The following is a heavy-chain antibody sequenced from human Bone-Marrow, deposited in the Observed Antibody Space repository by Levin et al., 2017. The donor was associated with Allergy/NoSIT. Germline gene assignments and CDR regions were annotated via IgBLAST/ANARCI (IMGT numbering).Heavy chain of an antibody. CDR2: ISVHTGNT. D-gene: IGHD1-7*01. CDR3: AREKGIGNFGLLDP. Sequence: ASAKVSCKASGYTFTSYGISWVRQAPGQGLEWMGWISVHTGNTKYAQKFQGRVTMTTDTPTKEAYMELRSLRADDTAVYFCAREKGIGNFGLLDPWGQGTLVIVSS. J-gene: IGHJ5*02. V-gene: IGHV1-18*01. CDR1: GYTFTSYG.